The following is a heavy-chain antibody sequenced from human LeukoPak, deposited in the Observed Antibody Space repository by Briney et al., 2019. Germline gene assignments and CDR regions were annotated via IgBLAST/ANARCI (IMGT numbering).Heavy chain of an antibody. CDR2: IYYSGST. CDR1: GGSISSYY. CDR3: ARGGDASSGYSDFDY. J-gene: IGHJ4*02. Sequence: SETLSLTCTVSGGSISSYYWSWIRQPPGKGLEWIGYIYYSGSTNYNPSLKSRVTISVDTSKNQFSLKLSSVTAADTAVYYCARGGDASSGYSDFDYWGQGTLVTVSS. V-gene: IGHV4-59*01. D-gene: IGHD3-22*01.